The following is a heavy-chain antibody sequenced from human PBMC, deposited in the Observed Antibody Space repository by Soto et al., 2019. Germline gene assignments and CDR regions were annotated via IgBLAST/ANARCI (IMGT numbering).Heavy chain of an antibody. D-gene: IGHD4-17*01. V-gene: IGHV3-21*01. CDR1: GFTFSRYN. Sequence: GGSLRLSCAASGFTFSRYNMNWVRQAPGKGLEWVSCISSSNSYIYYADSVMGRFTISRDNAKNSLYLQMNSLRAEDTAVYYCARSDYGDYAYFDSWGQGTLVTVSS. J-gene: IGHJ4*02. CDR3: ARSDYGDYAYFDS. CDR2: ISSSNSYI.